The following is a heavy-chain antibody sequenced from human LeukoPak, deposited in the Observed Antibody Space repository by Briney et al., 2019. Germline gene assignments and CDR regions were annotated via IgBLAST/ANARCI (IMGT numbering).Heavy chain of an antibody. Sequence: ASMKVSCKASGCSFTSYGIGWVRQAPGQGLEWMGWIGPYNGNTNYAQKLRGRITMTADTSTTTVYKDLRSLRSDDTAVYFCARGGVMTGMDVWGPGTTVTVSS. CDR3: ARGGVMTGMDV. J-gene: IGHJ6*02. CDR1: GCSFTSYG. V-gene: IGHV1-18*01. D-gene: IGHD1-26*01. CDR2: IGPYNGNT.